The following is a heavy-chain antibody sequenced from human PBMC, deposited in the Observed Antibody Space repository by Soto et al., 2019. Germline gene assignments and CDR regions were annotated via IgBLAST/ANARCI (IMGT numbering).Heavy chain of an antibody. D-gene: IGHD2-2*01. J-gene: IGHJ6*02. CDR3: ARDSGRSDVVPAAISAMDV. Sequence: QVQLVQSGAEVKKPGSSVKVSCKGSGGNRYTITWVRQAPGQGLEWMGRIIPMFGIATYEPNFQGRVTISADKSTSTAYMELSSLRSEDTAVYYCARDSGRSDVVPAAISAMDVWGQGTTVPVSS. V-gene: IGHV1-69*08. CDR2: IIPMFGIA. CDR1: GGNRYT.